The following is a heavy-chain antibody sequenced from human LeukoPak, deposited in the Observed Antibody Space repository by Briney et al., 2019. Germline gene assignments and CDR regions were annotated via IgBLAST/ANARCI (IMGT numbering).Heavy chain of an antibody. CDR2: IYYSGST. D-gene: IGHD4-23*01. Sequence: SETLSLTCTVSGGSISSGDYYWSWIRQPPGKGLEWIGYIYYSGSTYYNPSLKSRVTISVDTSKNQFSLKLSSVTAADTAVYYCARETRTPGCPNDAFDIWGQGTMVTVSS. CDR3: ARETRTPGCPNDAFDI. J-gene: IGHJ3*02. CDR1: GGSISSGDYY. V-gene: IGHV4-30-4*08.